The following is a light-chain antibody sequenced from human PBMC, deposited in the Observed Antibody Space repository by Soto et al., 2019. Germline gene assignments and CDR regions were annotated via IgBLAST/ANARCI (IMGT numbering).Light chain of an antibody. CDR3: QQYHSYPWT. Sequence: DIQMTQSPSILSASVGDRVTITCRASQSISSWLAWFQQIPGKAPNLLIYKASSLQSGVPSRFSGSGSGTDVTLTITSLQPDDFATYYCQQYHSYPWTFGQGTRVDVK. V-gene: IGKV1-5*03. J-gene: IGKJ1*01. CDR2: KAS. CDR1: QSISSW.